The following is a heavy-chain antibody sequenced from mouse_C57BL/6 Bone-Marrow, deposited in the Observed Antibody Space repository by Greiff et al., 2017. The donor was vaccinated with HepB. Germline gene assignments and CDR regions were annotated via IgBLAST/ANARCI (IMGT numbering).Heavy chain of an antibody. CDR3: ARQRQLRLPWFAY. V-gene: IGHV5-12*01. D-gene: IGHD3-2*02. J-gene: IGHJ3*01. Sequence: EVQVVESGGGLVQPGGSLKLSCAASGFTFSDYYMYWVRQTPEKRLEWVAYISNGGGSTYYPDTVKGRFTISRDNAKNTLYLQMSRLKSEDTAMYYCARQRQLRLPWFAYWGQGTLVTVSA. CDR2: ISNGGGST. CDR1: GFTFSDYY.